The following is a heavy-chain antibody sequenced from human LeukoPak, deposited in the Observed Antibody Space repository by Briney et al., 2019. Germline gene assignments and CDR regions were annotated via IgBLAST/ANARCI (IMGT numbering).Heavy chain of an antibody. CDR2: INPSGGST. CDR1: GYTFTSYY. V-gene: IGHV1-46*01. J-gene: IGHJ3*02. CDR3: ARDDSGRRYAFDI. Sequence: ASVKVSCKASGYTFTSYYMHWVRQAPGQGLEWMGIINPSGGSTSYAQKFQGRVTMTRDTSTSTVYMELSSLGSEDTAMYYCARDDSGRRYAFDIWGQGTMVTVSS. D-gene: IGHD1-26*01.